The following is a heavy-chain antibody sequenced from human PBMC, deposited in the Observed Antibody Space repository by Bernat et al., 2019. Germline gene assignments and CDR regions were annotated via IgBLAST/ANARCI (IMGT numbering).Heavy chain of an antibody. CDR1: GFSLSTTGMC. Sequence: QVTLRESGPALVKPTQTLTLTCTFSGFSLSTTGMCVIWIRQPPGKALEWLARIDWDDDKYYSTSLKTRLTISKDTSKNQVVLTMTNMDPVDTATYYCARSDGSGSYYRDDWFDPWGQGTLVTVSS. CDR2: IDWDDDK. CDR3: ARSDGSGSYYRDDWFDP. D-gene: IGHD3-10*01. J-gene: IGHJ5*02. V-gene: IGHV2-70*15.